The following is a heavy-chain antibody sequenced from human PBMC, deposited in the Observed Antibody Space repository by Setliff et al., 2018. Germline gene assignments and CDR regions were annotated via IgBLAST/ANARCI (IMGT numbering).Heavy chain of an antibody. D-gene: IGHD2-2*01. CDR3: RLAHCSTTSCEEALDY. J-gene: IGHJ4*02. CDR2: IYHNGNT. CDR1: GGSISPYF. Sequence: SETLSLTCTVSGGSISPYFWSWIRQPPGKGLEWIGYIYHNGNTNFNPSLKTRVTMSVDPSKNQFSLNLNSVTAADTAVYYFRLAHCSTTSCEEALDYWSQGTLVTVSS. V-gene: IGHV4-59*12.